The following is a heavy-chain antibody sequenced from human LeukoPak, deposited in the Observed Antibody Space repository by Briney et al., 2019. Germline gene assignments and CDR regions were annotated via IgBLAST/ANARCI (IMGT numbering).Heavy chain of an antibody. CDR1: GVTCSNAW. CDR3: TTDVEMATIQGSFDY. Sequence: GRSLRLSWAASGVTCSNAWMSWVRQAPGKGLEWVGRIKSKTDGGTTDYAAPVKGRFAISRDDSKNTLYLQMNSLKTEDTAVYYCTTDVEMATIQGSFDYWGQGTLVTVSS. J-gene: IGHJ4*02. CDR2: IKSKTDGGTT. V-gene: IGHV3-15*01. D-gene: IGHD5-24*01.